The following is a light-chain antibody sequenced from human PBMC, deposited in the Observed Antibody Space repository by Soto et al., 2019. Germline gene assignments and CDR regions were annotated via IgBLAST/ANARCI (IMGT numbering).Light chain of an antibody. J-gene: IGKJ4*02. Sequence: EIVLTQSPGTLSLSPGERATLSCRASQSVSSSFSARYQHKSGQTPKLLIEGASSRATGIPDRFSDSGSGTDFTLTSSRLEPEDVAVYDCQQYGTSPLTFGGGTKVEIK. CDR3: QQYGTSPLT. V-gene: IGKV3-20*01. CDR1: QSVSSSF. CDR2: GAS.